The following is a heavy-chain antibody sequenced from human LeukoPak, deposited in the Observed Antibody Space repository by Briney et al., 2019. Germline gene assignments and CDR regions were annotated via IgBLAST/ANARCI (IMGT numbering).Heavy chain of an antibody. CDR1: GYTFTGYY. D-gene: IGHD1-7*01. CDR2: INPNSGGT. CDR3: ASTSPGAGTTPLDY. V-gene: IGHV1-2*02. Sequence: SVKVSCKASGYTFTGYYMHWVRQAPGQGLEWMGWINPNSGGTNYAQKFQGRVTMTRDTSISAAYMELSRLRSDDTAVYYCASTSPGAGTTPLDYWGQGTLVTVSS. J-gene: IGHJ4*02.